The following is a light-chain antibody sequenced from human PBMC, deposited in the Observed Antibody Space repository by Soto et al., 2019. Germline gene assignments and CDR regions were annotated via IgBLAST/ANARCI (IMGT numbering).Light chain of an antibody. Sequence: DIQMTQSHSTLSASVGDRVTITCRASQNIGAWLAWYQQKPGQGPKLLIYRASNLESGVPSRFSGSGSGTQFTLAISGLQPDDFATYYCQQYNSYSHVYTFGQGTKVDSK. CDR2: RAS. J-gene: IGKJ2*01. CDR3: QQYNSYSHVYT. V-gene: IGKV1-5*03. CDR1: QNIGAW.